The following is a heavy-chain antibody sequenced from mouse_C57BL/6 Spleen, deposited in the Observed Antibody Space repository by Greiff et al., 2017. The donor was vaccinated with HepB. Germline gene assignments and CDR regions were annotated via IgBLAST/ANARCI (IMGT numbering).Heavy chain of an antibody. CDR2: IHPNSGST. V-gene: IGHV1-64*01. D-gene: IGHD2-4*01. CDR1: GYTFTSYW. J-gene: IGHJ3*01. CDR3: ARPIYYYYDGFAY. Sequence: QVQLKQPGAELVKPGASVKLSCKASGYTFTSYWMHWVKQRPGQGLEWIGMIHPNSGSTNYNEKFKSKATLTVDKSSSTAYMQLSRLTSEDSAVYCCARPIYYYYDGFAYWGQGTLVTVSA.